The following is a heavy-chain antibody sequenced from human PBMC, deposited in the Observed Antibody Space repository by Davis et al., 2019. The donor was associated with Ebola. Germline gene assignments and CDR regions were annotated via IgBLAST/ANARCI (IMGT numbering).Heavy chain of an antibody. J-gene: IGHJ6*03. D-gene: IGHD3/OR15-3a*01. V-gene: IGHV1-3*01. Sequence: ASVKVSCKASGYTLTSHALHWLRQAPGHNLEWLGWIYGVDKKTKYSQKFQGRVSITVDTSANTAYLGLTGLRSEDTALYSCARSGGELFLGWTRTSYHFYMDVWAKGTTVTVSS. CDR1: GYTLTSHA. CDR3: ARSGGELFLGWTRTSYHFYMDV. CDR2: IYGVDKKT.